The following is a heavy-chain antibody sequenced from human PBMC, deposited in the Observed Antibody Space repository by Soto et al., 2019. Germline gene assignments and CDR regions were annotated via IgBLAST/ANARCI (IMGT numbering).Heavy chain of an antibody. V-gene: IGHV3-30-3*01. D-gene: IGHD1-26*01. Sequence: PGGSLRLSCAASGFTFSSYAMHWVRQAPGKGLEWVAVISYDGGNKYYADSVKGRFTISRDSSKNTLYLQMNSLRAEDTAVYYCARDSGSYVLIYWGQGTLVTVSS. J-gene: IGHJ4*02. CDR1: GFTFSSYA. CDR3: ARDSGSYVLIY. CDR2: ISYDGGNK.